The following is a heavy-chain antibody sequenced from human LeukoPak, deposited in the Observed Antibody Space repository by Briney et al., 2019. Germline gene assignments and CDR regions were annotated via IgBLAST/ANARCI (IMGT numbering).Heavy chain of an antibody. CDR3: ARVQRYEKNDAFDI. D-gene: IGHD5-12*01. J-gene: IGHJ3*02. CDR1: GYTFTSYG. Sequence: ASVKVSCKASGYTFTSYGISWVRQAPGQGLEWMGWISAYNGNTNYAQKLQGRVTMTTDTSTSTAYMELSSLRSEDTAVYYCARVQRYEKNDAFDIWGQGTMVTVSS. CDR2: ISAYNGNT. V-gene: IGHV1-18*01.